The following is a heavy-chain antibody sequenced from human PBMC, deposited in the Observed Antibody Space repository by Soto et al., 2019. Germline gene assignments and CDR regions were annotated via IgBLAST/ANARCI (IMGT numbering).Heavy chain of an antibody. CDR2: ISYDGSNK. Sequence: QVQLVESGGGVVQPGRSLRLSCAASGFTFSSYGMHWVRQAPGKGLEWVAVISYDGSNKYYADSVKGRFTIYRDNSKNTLYLQMHSLRAEDRAVYCCAKGQECDYWGQGTLVTVSS. CDR3: AKGQECDY. CDR1: GFTFSSYG. V-gene: IGHV3-30*18. J-gene: IGHJ4*02.